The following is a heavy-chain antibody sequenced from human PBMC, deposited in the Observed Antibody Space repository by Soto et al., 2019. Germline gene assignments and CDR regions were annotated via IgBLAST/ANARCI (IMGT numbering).Heavy chain of an antibody. CDR2: LNPSGGST. CDR3: AGHRNWGFDY. J-gene: IGHJ4*02. D-gene: IGHD7-27*01. CDR1: GDTFTSYY. Sequence: QVQLVQSGAEVKKPGASVKVSCKASGDTFTSYYMHWVRPAPGQGLEWMGILNPSGGSTTYAQKFQGRVTLARDTSTSTVYMEFSSLRPEDTAVEYGAGHRNWGFDYWGQGTLVTVSS. V-gene: IGHV1-46*01.